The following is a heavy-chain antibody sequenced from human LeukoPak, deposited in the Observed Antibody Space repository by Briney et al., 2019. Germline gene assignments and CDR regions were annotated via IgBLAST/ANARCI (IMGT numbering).Heavy chain of an antibody. J-gene: IGHJ6*02. Sequence: GSLRLSCAASGFTFSSFYMSWIRQPPGKGLEWIGEINHSGSTNYNPSLKSRVTISVDTSKNQFSLKLSSVTAADTAVYYCARWAGTPRYCSSTSCYGYYYGMDVWGQGTTVTVSS. CDR1: GFTFSSFY. V-gene: IGHV4-34*01. CDR2: INHSGST. D-gene: IGHD2-2*01. CDR3: ARWAGTPRYCSSTSCYGYYYGMDV.